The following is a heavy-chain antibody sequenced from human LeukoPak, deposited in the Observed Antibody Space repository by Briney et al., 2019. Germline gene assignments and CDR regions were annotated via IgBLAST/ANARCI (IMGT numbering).Heavy chain of an antibody. J-gene: IGHJ6*03. CDR3: ARSVVPSIGYYYYYMDV. V-gene: IGHV4-59*11. CDR1: GGSISSHY. Sequence: SETLSLTCTVSGGSISSHYWSWIRQPPGKGLEWIGYIYYSGSTNYNPYLKRRVTISVDTSKNQFSLKLSSVTAADTAVYYCARSVVPSIGYYYYYMDVWGKGTTVTVSS. CDR2: IYYSGST. D-gene: IGHD2-2*01.